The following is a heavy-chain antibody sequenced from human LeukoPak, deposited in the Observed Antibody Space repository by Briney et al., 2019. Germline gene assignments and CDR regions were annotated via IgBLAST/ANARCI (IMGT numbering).Heavy chain of an antibody. CDR3: ARDHMGYVY. D-gene: IGHD2-15*01. V-gene: IGHV3-48*04. CDR2: ISSGGSTP. CDR1: GFSFSNYS. Sequence: GGSLRLSCAASGFSFSNYSMNWVRQAPGKGLEWVSYISSGGSTPYYAGSVKGRFTVSRDNAKNSLYLEMNSLRGEDRAVYYCARDHMGYVYWGEGALVSVSS. J-gene: IGHJ4*02.